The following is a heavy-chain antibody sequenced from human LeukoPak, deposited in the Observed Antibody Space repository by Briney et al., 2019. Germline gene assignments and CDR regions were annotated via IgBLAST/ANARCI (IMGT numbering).Heavy chain of an antibody. CDR3: ARDGSGAGASDI. J-gene: IGHJ3*02. V-gene: IGHV3-20*04. CDR2: INWNGGRT. CDR1: GFTFDDYG. D-gene: IGHD6-19*01. Sequence: GGSLRLSCAASGFTFDDYGMSRVRQAPGKGLEWVSGINWNGGRTGYADSVKGRFTISRDNAKNSLYLQMISLRAEDTALYYCARDGSGAGASDIWGQGTMVTVSS.